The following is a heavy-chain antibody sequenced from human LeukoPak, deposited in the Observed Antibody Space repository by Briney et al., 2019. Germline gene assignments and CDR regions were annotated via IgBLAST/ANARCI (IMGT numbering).Heavy chain of an antibody. CDR3: VEEAGAVTGRFDH. J-gene: IGHJ4*02. V-gene: IGHV3-30*02. CDR2: IQYDGSSI. Sequence: QPGGSLRLFCAASGLIFSNYGMHWVRQAPGKGLEWVTFIQYDGSSIYYTDSVKGRFTISRDNSKNTVYLQMNSLRPEDTAVYYCVEEAGAVTGRFDHWGQGTLVTVSS. CDR1: GLIFSNYG. D-gene: IGHD6-19*01.